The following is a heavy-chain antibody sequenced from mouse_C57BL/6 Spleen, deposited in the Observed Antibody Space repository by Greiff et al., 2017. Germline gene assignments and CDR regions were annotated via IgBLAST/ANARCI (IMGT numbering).Heavy chain of an antibody. D-gene: IGHD2-1*01. CDR1: GFNIKDYY. J-gene: IGHJ2*01. V-gene: IGHV14-1*01. CDR3: TTRYYGNYFDY. CDR2: IDPGDGDT. Sequence: EVQLQQSGAELVRPGASVKLSCTASGFNIKDYYMHWVKQRPEQGLEWIGRIDPGDGDTEYAPKFQGKATMTADTSSNTAYLQLSSLTSEDTAVYYCTTRYYGNYFDYWGQGTTLTVSS.